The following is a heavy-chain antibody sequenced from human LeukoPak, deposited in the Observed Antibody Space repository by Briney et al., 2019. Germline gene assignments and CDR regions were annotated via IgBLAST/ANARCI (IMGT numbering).Heavy chain of an antibody. J-gene: IGHJ4*02. Sequence: PGGSLRLSCAASGFTFSTYAMHWVRQGPGKGLEWVAVISYDGSNKYYADSVKGRFTISRDNSKNTLYLQMSSLSAEDTAVYYCARTTTPHYYGSVSYALRYGGQGSLVTVPS. CDR3: ARTTTPHYYGSVSYALRY. D-gene: IGHD3-10*01. CDR1: GFTFSTYA. CDR2: ISYDGSNK. V-gene: IGHV3-30-3*01.